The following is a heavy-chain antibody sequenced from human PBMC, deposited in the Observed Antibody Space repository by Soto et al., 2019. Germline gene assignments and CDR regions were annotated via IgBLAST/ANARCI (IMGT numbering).Heavy chain of an antibody. V-gene: IGHV3-21*06. CDR1: GFTFTRYS. CDR2: ISSTTNYI. CDR3: ARESEDLTSNFDY. Sequence: GGSRRLSCAASGFTFTRYSMNWVRQAPGKGLEWVSSISSTTNYIYYGDSMKGRFTISRDNAKNSLYLEMNSLRAEDTAVYYCARESEDLTSNFDYWGQGTLVTVSS. J-gene: IGHJ4*02.